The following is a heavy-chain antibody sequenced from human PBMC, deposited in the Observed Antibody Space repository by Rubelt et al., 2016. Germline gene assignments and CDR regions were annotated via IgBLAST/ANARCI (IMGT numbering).Heavy chain of an antibody. J-gene: IGHJ4*02. CDR2: GSNK. Sequence: GSNKYYADSVKGRFTISRDNSKNTLYLQMNSLRAEDTAVYYCAKGSSRGPSTLDYWGQGTLVTVSS. D-gene: IGHD6-19*01. CDR3: AKGSSRGPSTLDY. V-gene: IGHV3-30*07.